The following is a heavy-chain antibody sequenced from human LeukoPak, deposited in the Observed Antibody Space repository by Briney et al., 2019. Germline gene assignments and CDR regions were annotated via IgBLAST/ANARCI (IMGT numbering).Heavy chain of an antibody. CDR3: ARGVRFRGFDP. J-gene: IGHJ5*02. CDR1: GYSFTAYY. V-gene: IGHV1-2*02. Sequence: GASVKVSCKASGYSFTAYYIHWVRQAPGQGLEWMGWINPNSGGTNYAQKFQGRVAKTRDTSISTAYMELSRLRSDDTAVYYCARGVRFRGFDPWGQGTLVTVSS. CDR2: INPNSGGT. D-gene: IGHD3-10*01.